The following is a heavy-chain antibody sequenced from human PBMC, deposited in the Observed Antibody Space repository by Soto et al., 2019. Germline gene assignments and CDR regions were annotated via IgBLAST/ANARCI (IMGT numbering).Heavy chain of an antibody. CDR2: ISDAGGAT. D-gene: IGHD3-10*01. CDR3: AKVPRYIHGCYFDY. Sequence: GWSLRLSCSASVFACSSYAMSWVRQAPGKGLEWVSRISDAGGATYYADSVKGRFTISRDNSKNTLYLQMDSLRAEDTAVYFCAKVPRYIHGCYFDYWGQGTLVTVSS. CDR1: VFACSSYA. J-gene: IGHJ4*02. V-gene: IGHV3-23*01.